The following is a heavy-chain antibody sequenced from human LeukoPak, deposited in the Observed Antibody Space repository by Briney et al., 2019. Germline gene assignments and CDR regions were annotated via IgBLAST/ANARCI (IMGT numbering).Heavy chain of an antibody. CDR3: ARVDYCGSTSCYRTNYMDV. V-gene: IGHV3-48*04. J-gene: IGHJ6*03. CDR2: ITSSSNMI. Sequence: GGSLRLSCAASGFTFSYYSMNWVRLAPGKGLDWVSYITSSSNMIYYADSVKGRFTISRDNAKNSLYLQMNSLRADDTAVYYCARVDYCGSTSCYRTNYMDVWGRGTTVTVSS. D-gene: IGHD2-2*01. CDR1: GFTFSYYS.